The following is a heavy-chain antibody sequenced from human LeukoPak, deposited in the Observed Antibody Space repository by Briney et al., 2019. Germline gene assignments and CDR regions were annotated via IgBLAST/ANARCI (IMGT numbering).Heavy chain of an antibody. J-gene: IGHJ6*02. CDR2: ISYDGSNK. V-gene: IGHV3-30*04. Sequence: PGRSLRLSCAASGFTFSSYAMHWVRQAPGKGLEWVAVISYDGSNKDYADSVKGRFTISRDNSKNTLYLQINSLRAEDTAVYYCARDSLTAYGMDVWGQGTTVTVSS. CDR3: ARDSLTAYGMDV. CDR1: GFTFSSYA. D-gene: IGHD3-16*02.